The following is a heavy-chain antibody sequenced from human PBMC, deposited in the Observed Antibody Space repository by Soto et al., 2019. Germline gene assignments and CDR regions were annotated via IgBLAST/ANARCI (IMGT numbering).Heavy chain of an antibody. J-gene: IGHJ4*02. CDR3: VRANWDVDY. D-gene: IGHD1-1*01. V-gene: IGHV3-11*06. Sequence: QVQLVESGGDLVKPGGSLRLSCVVSGFSISNYYMTWVRQAPGEGLELISYISGAGDRTDYSDSEKGRFTISRANARNSLFLQMNSLRAEDTAGYYCVRANWDVDYWGRGTLVTVSS. CDR1: GFSISNYY. CDR2: ISGAGDRT.